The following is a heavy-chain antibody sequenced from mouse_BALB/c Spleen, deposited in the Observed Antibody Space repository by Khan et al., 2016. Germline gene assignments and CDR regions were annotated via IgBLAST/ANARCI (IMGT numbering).Heavy chain of an antibody. CDR1: GYTFTDYY. CDR2: IYPGSDNT. CDR3: ARGGGNSDY. Sequence: QVQLKQSGAELARPGASVKLSCKASGYTFTDYYINWVKQRTGQGLEWIGEIYPGSDNTYYNESFKGKATLTADKSSSTAYMQLSSLTSEDSAVYFCARGGGNSDYWGQGTTLTVSS. D-gene: IGHD2-1*01. J-gene: IGHJ2*01. V-gene: IGHV1-76*01.